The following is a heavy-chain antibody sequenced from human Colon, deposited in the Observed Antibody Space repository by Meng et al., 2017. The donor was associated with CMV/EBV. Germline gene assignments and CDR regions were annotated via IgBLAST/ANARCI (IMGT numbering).Heavy chain of an antibody. CDR1: GFTFTTFA. CDR3: VRERGYNGCDYHRYFDY. D-gene: IGHD5-12*01. Sequence: QVQLVQSGAEVKKPGALVMVSWKASGFTFTTFAFHWVRQAPEQRSEWMGWVNLGHGNTEYSQKFQGRITLTRDTSANIAYMELSSLRSEDTAVYYCVRERGYNGCDYHRYFDYWGRGTLVTVSS. V-gene: IGHV1-3*01. CDR2: VNLGHGNT. J-gene: IGHJ4*02.